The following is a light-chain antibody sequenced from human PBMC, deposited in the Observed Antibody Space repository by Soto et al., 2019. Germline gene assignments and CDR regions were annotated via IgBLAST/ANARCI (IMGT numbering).Light chain of an antibody. Sequence: QSVLTQPASVSGSPGQSITISGTGTSSDVGAYNYVSWYQQHPGKVPKLMIYDVSDRPSGVSNRFSGSKSGNTASLTISGLQAEDEADYYCSSFTRSNSDVFGTGTKVTVL. CDR2: DVS. CDR3: SSFTRSNSDV. CDR1: SSDVGAYNY. V-gene: IGLV2-14*03. J-gene: IGLJ1*01.